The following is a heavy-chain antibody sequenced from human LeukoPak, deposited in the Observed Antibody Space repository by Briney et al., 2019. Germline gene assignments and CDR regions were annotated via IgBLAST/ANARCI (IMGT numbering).Heavy chain of an antibody. D-gene: IGHD1-26*01. V-gene: IGHV3-30*01. CDR3: ARDSYLVYSGSFIEQSYCFDF. Sequence: GGSLRLSCTASGFSFNNYAMHWVRQAPGKGLEWVASISHDETSKYYVDSVKCRFPISRDNSKNMVYLLMNSLRPEDTAVYYCARDSYLVYSGSFIEQSYCFDFWGQGALVTVSS. J-gene: IGHJ4*02. CDR2: ISHDETSK. CDR1: GFSFNNYA.